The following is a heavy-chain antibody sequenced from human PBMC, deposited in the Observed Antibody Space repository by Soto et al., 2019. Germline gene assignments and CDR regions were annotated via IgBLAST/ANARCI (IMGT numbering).Heavy chain of an antibody. CDR1: ALKFSGFW. J-gene: IGHJ5*02. CDR2: ASADGNST. CDR3: KRHASGDYFLFDL. D-gene: IGHD4-17*01. V-gene: IGHV3-74*01. Sequence: SAASALKFSGFWMHWFRQAPGKRLVWVLRASADGNSTSYADSVKGRFTISSENAQNTLYMQMNSLRAEATAVYYCKRHASGDYFLFDLWGQGTLVTVSS.